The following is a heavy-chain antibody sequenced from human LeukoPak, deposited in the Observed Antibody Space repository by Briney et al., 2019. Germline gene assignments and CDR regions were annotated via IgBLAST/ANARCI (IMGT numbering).Heavy chain of an antibody. CDR3: ARRPYSSSWYSQDYYYYYMDV. CDR2: INHSGST. J-gene: IGHJ6*03. D-gene: IGHD6-13*01. V-gene: IGHV4-34*01. CDR1: GGSFSGYY. Sequence: SETLSLTCAVYGGSFSGYYWSWIRQPPGKGLEWIGEINHSGSTNYNPSLKSRVTISVDTSKNQFSLKLSSVTAADTAVYYCARRPYSSSWYSQDYYYYYMDVWGKGTTVTVSS.